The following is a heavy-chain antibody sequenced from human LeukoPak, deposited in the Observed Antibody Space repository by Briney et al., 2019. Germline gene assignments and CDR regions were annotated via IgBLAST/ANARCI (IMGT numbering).Heavy chain of an antibody. Sequence: GGSLRLSCAASGFTFNSYAMSWVRQTPGKGLEWVSILSRSGGTYYADSAKGRFTISRDSFQNTLYLQMNSLRVEDTAVYYCAKRGTTGSYYFDCWGQGTLVTVSS. CDR2: LSRSGGT. J-gene: IGHJ4*02. CDR1: GFTFNSYA. V-gene: IGHV3-23*01. D-gene: IGHD1-1*01. CDR3: AKRGTTGSYYFDC.